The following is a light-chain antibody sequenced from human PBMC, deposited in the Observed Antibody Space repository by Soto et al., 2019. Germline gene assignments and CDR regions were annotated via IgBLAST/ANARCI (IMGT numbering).Light chain of an antibody. CDR2: GAS. V-gene: IGKV1-27*01. J-gene: IGKJ4*01. CDR3: QKYNSASLLT. Sequence: DIQMTQSPSSLSASVGDRVTITCRASQGISNYLAWYQQKPGKVPKLLIYGASTLQSGVPSRFSGSGSGTDFTLSISSLQAEDVATYYCQKYNSASLLTFGGGTKVEIK. CDR1: QGISNY.